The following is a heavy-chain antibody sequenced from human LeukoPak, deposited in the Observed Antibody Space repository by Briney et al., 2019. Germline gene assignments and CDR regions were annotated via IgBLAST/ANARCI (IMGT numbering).Heavy chain of an antibody. CDR2: ISGSGGST. CDR1: GFTFSSYA. D-gene: IGHD6-19*01. CDR3: AKDQWGIAVAQPDV. Sequence: PGGSLRLSCAASGFTFSSYAMSWVRQAPGKGLKWVSAISGSGGSTYYADSVKGRFTISRDNSKNTLYLQMNSLRAEDTAVYYCAKDQWGIAVAQPDVWGKGTTVTVSS. J-gene: IGHJ6*04. V-gene: IGHV3-23*01.